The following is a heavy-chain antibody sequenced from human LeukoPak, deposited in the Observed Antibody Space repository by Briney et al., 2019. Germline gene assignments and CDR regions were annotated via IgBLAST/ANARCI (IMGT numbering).Heavy chain of an antibody. D-gene: IGHD3-10*02. CDR1: GYTFTSYG. CDR2: ISAYNGNT. J-gene: IGHJ5*02. CDR3: ARVLLGFGWFDP. V-gene: IGHV1-18*01. Sequence: ASVKVSCKASGYTFTSYGISWVRQAPGQGLEWMGWISAYNGNTNYAQKLQGRVTMTTDTSTSTDYMELRSLRSDDTAVYYCARVLLGFGWFDPWGQGNLVPVSS.